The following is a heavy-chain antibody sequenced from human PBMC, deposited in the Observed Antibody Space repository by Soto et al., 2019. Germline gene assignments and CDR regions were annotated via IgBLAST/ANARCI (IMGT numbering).Heavy chain of an antibody. D-gene: IGHD4-17*01. CDR3: ARDSGYGDPFDY. CDR2: IFYSGNT. CDR1: GGSISGFY. J-gene: IGHJ4*02. V-gene: IGHV4-59*01. Sequence: PSEPLSLTCTVSGGSISGFYWSWIRQPPGKGLEWIGYIFYSGNTNYNPSLKSRVTISVDTSKNQFSLKLRSVTAADTAVYYCARDSGYGDPFDYWGQGTLVTVS.